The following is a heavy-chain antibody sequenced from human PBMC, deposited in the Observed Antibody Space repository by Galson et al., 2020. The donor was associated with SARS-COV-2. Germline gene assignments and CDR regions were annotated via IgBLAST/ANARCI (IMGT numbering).Heavy chain of an antibody. V-gene: IGHV3-23*01. D-gene: IGHD6-19*01. CDR3: ATGLQAGGWQFDS. J-gene: IGHJ4*02. CDR2: ISETGGST. Sequence: GGSLRLSCAASGFALDICAMTWVRQAPGKGLEWVSSISETGGSTFYADSLKGRFTISRDNSKNTLYLQMNNLGAEDTAVYYCATGLQAGGWQFDSWGQGTLVTVSS. CDR1: GFALDICA.